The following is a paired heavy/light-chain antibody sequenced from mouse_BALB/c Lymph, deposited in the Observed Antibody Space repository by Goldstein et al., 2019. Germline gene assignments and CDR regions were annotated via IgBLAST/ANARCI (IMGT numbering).Light chain of an antibody. CDR1: QDINSY. CDR3: LQYDEFPFT. V-gene: IGKV14-111*01. Sequence: DIKMTQSPSSMYASLGERVTITCKASQDINSYLSWFQQKPGKSPETLIYRANRLADGVPSRFSGSGSGQDYSLTISSLDYEDMGFYYCLQYDEFPFTFGSGTKLEI. CDR2: RAN. J-gene: IGKJ4*01.
Heavy chain of an antibody. CDR2: INPSSGGT. CDR1: GYTFTSYS. V-gene: IGHV1S81*02. D-gene: IGHD2-2*01. Sequence: QVQLQQSGAELVKPGASVKLSCKASGYTFTSYSMYWVKQRPGQGLEWIGEINPSSGGTNFNEKFKNKATLTVDKSSSTAYMQLNSLTSEDSAVYYCTRGGYDGAWFAYWGQGTLVTVSA. J-gene: IGHJ3*01. CDR3: TRGGYDGAWFAY.